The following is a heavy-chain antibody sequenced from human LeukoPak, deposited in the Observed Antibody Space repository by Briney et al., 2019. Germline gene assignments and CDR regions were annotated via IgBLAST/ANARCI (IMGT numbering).Heavy chain of an antibody. V-gene: IGHV5-51*01. CDR3: ARVENLGYCSGGSCYTQ. CDR2: IYPDDSDP. D-gene: IGHD2-15*01. J-gene: IGHJ4*02. CDR1: GYSSSTYW. Sequence: AGESLKISCKGSGYSSSTYWIGWVRQMPGKGLEWMGIIYPDDSDPKYSPSLQGQVTISADKSISTAYLQWSSLKASDTAMYYCARVENLGYCSGGSCYTQWGQGTLVTVSS.